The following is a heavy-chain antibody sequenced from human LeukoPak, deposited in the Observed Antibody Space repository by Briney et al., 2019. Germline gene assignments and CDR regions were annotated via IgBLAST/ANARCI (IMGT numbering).Heavy chain of an antibody. CDR3: ARPVAATYYFDY. D-gene: IGHD2-15*01. CDR2: ISYDGSNK. Sequence: GDSLSLSCTASGFTFSDFNMHWVRQAPGKGLEWVAVISYDGSNKYYADSVKGRFTISRDNSKNTLYLQMNSLRAEDTAVYYCARPVAATYYFDYWGQGTLVTVSS. CDR1: GFTFSDFN. J-gene: IGHJ4*02. V-gene: IGHV3-30*04.